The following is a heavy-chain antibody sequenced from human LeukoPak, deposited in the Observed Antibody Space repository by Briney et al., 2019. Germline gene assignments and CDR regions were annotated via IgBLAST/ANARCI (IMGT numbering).Heavy chain of an antibody. J-gene: IGHJ6*03. D-gene: IGHD2-21*02. V-gene: IGHV4-4*02. CDR1: GGSISSSNW. CDR3: ARVRAYCGGDCYSTNPYYYYFYMDV. Sequence: SGTLSLTCAVSGGSISSSNWWSWVRQPPGKGLEWIGEIYHSGSTNYNPSLKSRVTISVDTSRNQVSLKLSSVTAADTAVYYCARVRAYCGGDCYSTNPYYYYFYMDVWGKGTTVTVS. CDR2: IYHSGST.